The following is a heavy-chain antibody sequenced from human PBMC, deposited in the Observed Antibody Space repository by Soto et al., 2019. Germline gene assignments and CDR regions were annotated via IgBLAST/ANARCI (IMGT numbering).Heavy chain of an antibody. J-gene: IGHJ4*02. D-gene: IGHD3-9*01. CDR2: IIPIFGTA. CDR3: ARGRNYDILTGYLLPDY. CDR1: GGTFSSYA. Sequence: SVKVSCKASGGTFSSYAISWVRQAPGQGLEWMGGIIPIFGTANYAQKFQGRVTITADKSTSTAYMELSSLRSEDTAVDYCARGRNYDILTGYLLPDYWGQGTLVTVSS. V-gene: IGHV1-69*06.